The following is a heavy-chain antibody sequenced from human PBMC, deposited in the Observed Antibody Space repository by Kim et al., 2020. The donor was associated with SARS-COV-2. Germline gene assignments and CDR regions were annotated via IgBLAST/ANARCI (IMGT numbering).Heavy chain of an antibody. CDR3: ASGYGPEDAFDI. CDR1: GYSISSGYY. J-gene: IGHJ3*02. CDR2: IYHSGST. V-gene: IGHV4-38-2*02. Sequence: SETLSLTCTVSGYSISSGYYWGWIRQPPGKGLEWIGSIYHSGSTYYNPSLKSRVTISVDTSKNQFSLKLSSVTAADTAVYYCASGYGPEDAFDIWGQGTMVTVSS. D-gene: IGHD1-1*01.